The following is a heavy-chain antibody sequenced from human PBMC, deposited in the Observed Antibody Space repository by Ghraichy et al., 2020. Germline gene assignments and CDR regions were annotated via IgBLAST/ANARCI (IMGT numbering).Heavy chain of an antibody. Sequence: GGSLRLSCAASGFTSTAYAMNWVRQAPARGLEWVSAISSRGVKTHYSDSVKGRFTVSRDTSRNTLFLDMNDLRPEDTAVYYCVRDSVALWFGASDHWFDSWGQGTLVAVSS. CDR3: VRDSVALWFGASDHWFDS. V-gene: IGHV3-23*01. CDR1: GFTSTAYA. J-gene: IGHJ5*01. CDR2: ISSRGVKT. D-gene: IGHD3-10*01.